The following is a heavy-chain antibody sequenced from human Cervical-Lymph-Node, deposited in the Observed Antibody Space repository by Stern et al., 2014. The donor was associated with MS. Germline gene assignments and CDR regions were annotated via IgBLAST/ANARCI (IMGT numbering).Heavy chain of an antibody. D-gene: IGHD2-15*01. J-gene: IGHJ4*02. CDR2: LSNEGSKQ. CDR3: ARDTCRGGGCYFRY. CDR1: GFIFSSYA. Sequence: QAQLVESGGGVVQPGRSLRLSCAASGFIFSSYAMHWVRQAPGKGLDWVAFLSNEGSKQFYADSVKGRFTISRDNSNNTLYLQMNSLRPEDTAVYYCARDTCRGGGCYFRYWGQGILITVSS. V-gene: IGHV3-30-3*01.